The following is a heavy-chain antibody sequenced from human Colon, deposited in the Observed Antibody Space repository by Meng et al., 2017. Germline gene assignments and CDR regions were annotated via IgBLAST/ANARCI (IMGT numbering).Heavy chain of an antibody. CDR3: ARGLYSTTPAQLVD. D-gene: IGHD2-8*01. CDR1: GYSFTSYY. CDR2: KNTNSGNK. J-gene: IGHJ4*02. V-gene: IGHV1-8*01. Sequence: QVYPVSAGGGGMKPWVSVNVSRRASGYSFTSYYINWVLQAAGRGLEWIGWKNTNSGNKDYAWNFQGRVTLTSDTSLTNAYMDLSSLRPEDTAVYYCARGLYSTTPAQLVDWGQGTLVTVSS.